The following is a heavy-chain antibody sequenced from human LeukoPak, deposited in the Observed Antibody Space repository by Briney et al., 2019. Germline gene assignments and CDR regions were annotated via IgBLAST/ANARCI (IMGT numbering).Heavy chain of an antibody. D-gene: IGHD6-13*01. CDR2: ISYDGSNK. Sequence: GRSLRLSCAASGFTFSSYGMHWVRQAPGKGLEWVAVISYDGSNKYYADSVRGRFTISRDNSENRLYLQMNSLRVEDTAVYYCAREHTIAATGTHWFAPRGQGTLVTVSS. CDR3: AREHTIAATGTHWFAP. CDR1: GFTFSSYG. J-gene: IGHJ5*02. V-gene: IGHV3-30*03.